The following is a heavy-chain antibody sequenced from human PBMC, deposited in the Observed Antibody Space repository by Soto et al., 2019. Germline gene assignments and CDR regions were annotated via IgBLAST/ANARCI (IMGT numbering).Heavy chain of an antibody. D-gene: IGHD5-12*01. CDR2: FDTEDGET. Sequence: QVQLVQSGAEVKKPGASVKVSCKVSGYTLTELSMHWVRQAPGKGLEWMGGFDTEDGETIYAQKFQGRVTMTEDTSTDSDYMELSSLRTEDTDVYYCATQRITPGGYHGWGFDYWGHEPWSPSPQ. CDR3: ATQRITPGGYHGWGFDY. V-gene: IGHV1-24*01. CDR1: GYTLTELS. J-gene: IGHJ4*01.